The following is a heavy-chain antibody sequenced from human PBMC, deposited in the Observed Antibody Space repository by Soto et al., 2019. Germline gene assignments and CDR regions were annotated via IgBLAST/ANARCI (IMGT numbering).Heavy chain of an antibody. V-gene: IGHV4-4*02. CDR2: ISHSGST. J-gene: IGHJ4*02. D-gene: IGHD3-3*01. CDR1: GDSINSSHW. CDR3: AARHPWSRPWTDRRLDY. Sequence: PXATLSLPFAVSGDSINSSHWWNWFRQPPGKGLEWIGQISHSGSTTYNPSLTSRVTISVDKSKNHFSLKLTSVTAADTAVYYCAARHPWSRPWTDRRLDYWGQGTLVTVSS.